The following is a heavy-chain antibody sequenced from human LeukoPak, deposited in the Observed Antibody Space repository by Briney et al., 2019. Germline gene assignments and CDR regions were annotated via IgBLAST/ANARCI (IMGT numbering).Heavy chain of an antibody. CDR1: GFSFSNYY. D-gene: IGHD3-10*01. CDR2: ISSSSTNT. V-gene: IGHV3-11*03. CDR3: ARNYYDSQGNFDY. J-gene: IGHJ4*02. Sequence: GGSLRLSCAASGFSFSNYYMSWIRQAPGKGLEWVSYISSSSTNTKNADSVKGRFTISRDNAKNSLYLQMNSLRAEDTAVYYCARNYYDSQGNFDYWGQGTLVTVSS.